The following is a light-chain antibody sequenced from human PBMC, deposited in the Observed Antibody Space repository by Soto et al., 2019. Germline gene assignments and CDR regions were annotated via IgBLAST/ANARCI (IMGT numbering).Light chain of an antibody. J-gene: IGKJ1*01. CDR2: GAS. Sequence: IVLTQSPGTLSLSPGERATLSCRASPSISSPYLAWYQQKPGQAPRLLIDGASSRATGVPDRFSGSGSGTDFTLTISRLEPEDFAVYYCQQYDSWTFGQGTKVDIK. V-gene: IGKV3-20*01. CDR3: QQYDSWT. CDR1: PSISSPY.